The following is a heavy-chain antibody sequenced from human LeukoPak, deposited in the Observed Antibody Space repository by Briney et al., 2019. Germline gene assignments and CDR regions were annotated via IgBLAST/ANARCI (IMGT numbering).Heavy chain of an antibody. CDR2: IIPIFGTA. CDR3: ARGGYSYGYESGLFQH. D-gene: IGHD5-18*01. Sequence: GASVKVSCKASGGTFSSYAISWVRQAPGQGLEWMGGIIPIFGTANYAQKFQGRVTITTDESTSTAYMELSSLRSEDTAVYYCARGGYSYGYESGLFQHWGQGTLVTVSS. V-gene: IGHV1-69*05. J-gene: IGHJ1*01. CDR1: GGTFSSYA.